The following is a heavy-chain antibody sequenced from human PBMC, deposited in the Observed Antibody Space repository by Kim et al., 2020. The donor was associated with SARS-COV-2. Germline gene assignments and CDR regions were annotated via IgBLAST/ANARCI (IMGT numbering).Heavy chain of an antibody. CDR3: ARTVFEYQLPLGYFDY. V-gene: IGHV3-48*02. D-gene: IGHD2-2*01. J-gene: IGHJ4*02. Sequence: SVKGRFTISRDNAKNSLYLQMNSLRDEDTAVYYCARTVFEYQLPLGYFDYWGQGTLVTVSS.